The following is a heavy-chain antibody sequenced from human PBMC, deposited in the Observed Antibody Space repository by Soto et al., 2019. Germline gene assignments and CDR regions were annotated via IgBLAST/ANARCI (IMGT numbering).Heavy chain of an antibody. CDR3: ARLKTYDILNKADY. Sequence: QVQLQESGPGLVKHSGTLSLTCAVSGGSIGSSNWWSWVRQPPGKGLEWIGEIYDSGSTNYNPSLKSRVTISLDKSKNQCSLKLSSVAAADTAVYYCARLKTYDILNKADYWGQGSLVTVSS. J-gene: IGHJ4*02. CDR2: IYDSGST. V-gene: IGHV4-4*02. CDR1: GGSIGSSNW. D-gene: IGHD3-9*01.